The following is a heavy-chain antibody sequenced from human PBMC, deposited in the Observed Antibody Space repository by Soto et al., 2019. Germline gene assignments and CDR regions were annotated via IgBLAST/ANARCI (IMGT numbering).Heavy chain of an antibody. J-gene: IGHJ4*02. V-gene: IGHV2-5*02. CDR3: AHIVVAGLGYDFDY. D-gene: IGHD6-19*01. CDR2: IYWDDDK. Sequence: QITLKESGPTLVKPTQTLTLTRTFSGFSLSSTRVAVGWIRQPPGKALEWLALIYWDDDKRYSSFLKSRLTITKDTSKNQVVLTMSNMDPVDTARYYCAHIVVAGLGYDFDYWGQGTLVTVSS. CDR1: GFSLSSTRVA.